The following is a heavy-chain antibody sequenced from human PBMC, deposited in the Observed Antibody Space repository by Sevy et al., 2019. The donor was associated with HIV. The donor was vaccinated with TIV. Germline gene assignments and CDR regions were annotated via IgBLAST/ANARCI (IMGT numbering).Heavy chain of an antibody. CDR3: AREKVLWFGEASRFYGMDV. J-gene: IGHJ6*02. D-gene: IGHD3-10*01. CDR2: ISSSGSTI. V-gene: IGHV3-11*01. Sequence: GGSLRLSCAASRFTFSDYYMSWIRQAPGKGLEWVSYISSSGSTIYYADSVKGRFTISRDNAKNSLYLQMNSLRAEDTAVYYCAREKVLWFGEASRFYGMDVWGQGTTVTVSS. CDR1: RFTFSDYY.